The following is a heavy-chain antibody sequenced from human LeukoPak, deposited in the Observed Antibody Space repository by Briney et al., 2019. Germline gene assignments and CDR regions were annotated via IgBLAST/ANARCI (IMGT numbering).Heavy chain of an antibody. J-gene: IGHJ4*02. D-gene: IGHD3-3*01. CDR1: GGSVSNNNYY. CDR2: GFYSGDT. Sequence: SETLSLTCAVSGGSVSNNNYYWGWIRQPPGKGLERIGSGFYSGDTYYSPSLESRVTISVDTSKNQFSLKLSSVTAADTAMYYCVRHNFRIGLYYFDYWGQGTQVTVSS. V-gene: IGHV4-39*01. CDR3: VRHNFRIGLYYFDY.